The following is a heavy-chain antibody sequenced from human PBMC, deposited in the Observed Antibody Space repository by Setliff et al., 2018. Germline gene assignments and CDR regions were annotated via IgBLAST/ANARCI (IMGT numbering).Heavy chain of an antibody. V-gene: IGHV1-69*06. CDR2: IITAFGSA. J-gene: IGHJ6*03. D-gene: IGHD3-9*01. CDR1: GTTFNSHA. Sequence: GASVKVSCKTSGTTFNSHAINWVRQAPGQGLEWMGRIITAFGSAISAQKFQDRVSTTADRTTYTAYLELTSLTLEDTAVYYCATSPKKVTGSDYYNYYMDVWGKGTTVTVSS. CDR3: ATSPKKVTGSDYYNYYMDV.